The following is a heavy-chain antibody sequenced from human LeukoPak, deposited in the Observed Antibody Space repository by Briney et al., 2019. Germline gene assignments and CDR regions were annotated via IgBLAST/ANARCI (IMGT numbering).Heavy chain of an antibody. D-gene: IGHD6-13*01. V-gene: IGHV3-21*01. J-gene: IGHJ4*02. CDR1: GFTFSSYS. CDR2: ISSSSSYI. CDR3: ARDHSSSWAHSYYFDY. Sequence: GGSLRLSCAASGFTFSSYSMSWVRQAPGKGLEWVSSISSSSSYIYYADSVKGRFTISRDNAKNSLYLQMNSLRAEDTAVYYCARDHSSSWAHSYYFDYWGQGTLVTVPS.